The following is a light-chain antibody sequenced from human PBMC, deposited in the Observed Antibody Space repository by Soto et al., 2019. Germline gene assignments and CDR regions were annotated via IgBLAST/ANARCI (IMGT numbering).Light chain of an antibody. CDR3: ATWDDSLNGFYV. CDR1: TSNIGSNY. CDR2: RNN. V-gene: IGLV1-47*01. Sequence: QAVVTQPPSASGTPGQGVTISCSGSTSNIGSNYVYWYQQLPGTAPKLLIYRNNQRPSGVPDLFSGSKSGTSASLAISGLRSDDEADYFCATWDDSLNGFYVFGTGTKVTVL. J-gene: IGLJ1*01.